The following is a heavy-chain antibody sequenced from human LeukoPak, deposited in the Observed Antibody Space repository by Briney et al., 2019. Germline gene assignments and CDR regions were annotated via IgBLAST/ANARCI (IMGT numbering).Heavy chain of an antibody. Sequence: SETLSLTCAVYGGSFSGYYWSWTRQPPGKGLEWIGEINHSGSTNYNPSLKSRVTISVDTSKNQFSLKLSSVTAADTAVYYCANYFDYWGQGTLVTVSS. CDR2: INHSGST. CDR1: GGSFSGYY. V-gene: IGHV4-34*01. CDR3: ANYFDY. J-gene: IGHJ4*02.